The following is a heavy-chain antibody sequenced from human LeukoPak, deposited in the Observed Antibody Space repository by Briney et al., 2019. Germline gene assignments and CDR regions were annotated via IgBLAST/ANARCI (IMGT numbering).Heavy chain of an antibody. J-gene: IGHJ4*02. CDR1: GYSISSGYY. Sequence: SETLSLTCDVSGYSISSGYYWGWIRQPPGKGLEWIGSVYNSVSTYYNPSLKSRVTISVDTSKNQVSLKLTSVTAADTAVYYCARNATSSDVIVAPARGYFDYWGQGIRSPSPQ. CDR3: ARNATSSDVIVAPARGYFDY. D-gene: IGHD6-13*01. V-gene: IGHV4-38-2*01. CDR2: VYNSVST.